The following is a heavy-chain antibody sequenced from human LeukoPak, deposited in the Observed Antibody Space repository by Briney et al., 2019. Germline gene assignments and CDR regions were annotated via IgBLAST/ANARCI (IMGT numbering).Heavy chain of an antibody. Sequence: SETLSLTCTVSGGSISSSTYYWGWVRQPPGKELEWIGSIYYSGNTYYNPSLNSRVTISLDTSKNQYSLRLSSVTAADTAVYYCAVDFGSHRVVYWGQGSLVTVSS. CDR3: AVDFGSHRVVY. V-gene: IGHV4-39*01. CDR1: GGSISSSTYY. J-gene: IGHJ4*01. CDR2: IYYSGNT. D-gene: IGHD3-3*01.